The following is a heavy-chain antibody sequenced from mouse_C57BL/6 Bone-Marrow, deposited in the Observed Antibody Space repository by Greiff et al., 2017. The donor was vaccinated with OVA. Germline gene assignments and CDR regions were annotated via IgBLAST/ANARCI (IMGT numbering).Heavy chain of an antibody. J-gene: IGHJ4*01. CDR1: GYTFTSYW. Sequence: QVQLQQPGAELVRPGSSVKLSCKASGYTFTSYWMDWVKQRPGQGLEWIGNIYPSDSETHYNQKFKDKATLTVDKSSSTAYMQLSSLTSEDSAVYYCARDYYDYGYYYAMDYWGQGTSVTVSS. CDR3: ARDYYDYGYYYAMDY. CDR2: IYPSDSET. D-gene: IGHD2-4*01. V-gene: IGHV1-61*01.